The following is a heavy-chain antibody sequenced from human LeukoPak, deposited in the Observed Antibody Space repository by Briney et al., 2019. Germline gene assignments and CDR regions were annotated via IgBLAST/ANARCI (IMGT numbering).Heavy chain of an antibody. CDR3: AVARAATRFDY. CDR2: SYYSGST. D-gene: IGHD2-15*01. CDR1: GDSINTYY. Sequence: SETLSLTCSVSGDSINTYYWSWIRQRPGKGLEWIGYSYYSGSTNYNPSLKSRVTIAVDTSKNQFSLKLSSVTAADTAVYYCAVARAATRFDYWGQGTLVTVSS. V-gene: IGHV4-59*01. J-gene: IGHJ4*02.